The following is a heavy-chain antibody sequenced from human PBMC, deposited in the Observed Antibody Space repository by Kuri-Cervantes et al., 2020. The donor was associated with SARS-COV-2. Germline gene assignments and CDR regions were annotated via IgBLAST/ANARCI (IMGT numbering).Heavy chain of an antibody. D-gene: IGHD6-19*01. Sequence: SEPLSLPCTVSGYSISSGYYWGWIRQPPGKGLEWIGSNSHSGSTYYNPSLKSRVTISVDTSNNQFSLKLSSVTAADTAVYYCARDGSVARYPRTAFDIWGQGTMVTVSS. J-gene: IGHJ3*02. CDR3: ARDGSVARYPRTAFDI. CDR2: NSHSGST. CDR1: GYSISSGYY. V-gene: IGHV4-38-2*02.